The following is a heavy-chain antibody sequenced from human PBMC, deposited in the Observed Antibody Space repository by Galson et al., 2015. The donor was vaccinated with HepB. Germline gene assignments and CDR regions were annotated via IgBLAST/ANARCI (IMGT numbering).Heavy chain of an antibody. D-gene: IGHD2-15*01. CDR3: ARESKVAARPVLGMDV. CDR1: GGIFSSYT. CDR2: IIPILGIA. V-gene: IGHV1-69*04. Sequence: SVKVSCKASGGIFSSYTISWVRQAPGQGLEWMGRIIPILGIANYAQKFQGRVTITADKSTSTAYMELSSLRSEDTAVYYCARESKVAARPVLGMDVWGQGNPGHRLL. J-gene: IGHJ6*02.